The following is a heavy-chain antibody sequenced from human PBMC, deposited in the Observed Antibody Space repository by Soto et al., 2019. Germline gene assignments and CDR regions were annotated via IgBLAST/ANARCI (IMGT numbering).Heavy chain of an antibody. V-gene: IGHV4-39*01. J-gene: IGHJ4*02. D-gene: IGHD6-13*01. CDR3: ASSGGKAAAVHY. CDR2: IYYSGST. CDR1: GGSISSSSYY. Sequence: SETLSLTCTVSGGSISSSSYYWGWIRQPPGKGLEWIGSIYYSGSTYYNPSLKSRVTISVDTSKNQFSLKLSSVTAADTAVYYCASSGGKAAAVHYWGQGTLVTVSS.